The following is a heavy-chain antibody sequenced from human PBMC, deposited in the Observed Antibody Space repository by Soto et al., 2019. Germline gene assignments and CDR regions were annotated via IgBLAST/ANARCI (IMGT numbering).Heavy chain of an antibody. CDR2: FIAMLGTP. D-gene: IGHD5-18*01. J-gene: IGHJ4*02. CDR3: ARGAMANFDY. V-gene: IGHV1-69*13. CDR1: GGTFGSQG. Sequence: SVKVSCKASGGTFGSQGIAWARQAPGQGLEWMGGFIAMLGTPTYAKKVQGRATISADESLTSSYLELRSLRSEDTGVYFCARGAMANFDYWGQGTVVTVSS.